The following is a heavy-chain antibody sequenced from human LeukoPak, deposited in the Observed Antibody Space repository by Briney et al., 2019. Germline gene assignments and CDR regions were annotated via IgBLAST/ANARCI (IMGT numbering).Heavy chain of an antibody. Sequence: PSETLSLTCAVYGGSFSGYYWSWIRQPPGKGLEWIGEINHSGSTNYNPSLKSRVTISVDTSKNQFSLKLSSVTAADTAVYYCARWDYRRDIDYWGQGTLVTVFS. CDR2: INHSGST. J-gene: IGHJ4*02. CDR1: GGSFSGYY. CDR3: ARWDYRRDIDY. D-gene: IGHD4-11*01. V-gene: IGHV4-34*01.